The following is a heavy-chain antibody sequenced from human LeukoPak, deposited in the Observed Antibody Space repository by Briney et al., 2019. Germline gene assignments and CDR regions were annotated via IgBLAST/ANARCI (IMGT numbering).Heavy chain of an antibody. Sequence: GGSLLLSCAASGFTFSSYAMHWLRQAPGSGLEWVAVISYDGSNKYYADSVKGRFTISRDNSKNTLYLQMNSLRAEDTAVYYCASASDGMDVWGQGTTVTVSS. J-gene: IGHJ6*02. CDR2: ISYDGSNK. CDR3: ASASDGMDV. V-gene: IGHV3-30-3*01. CDR1: GFTFSSYA.